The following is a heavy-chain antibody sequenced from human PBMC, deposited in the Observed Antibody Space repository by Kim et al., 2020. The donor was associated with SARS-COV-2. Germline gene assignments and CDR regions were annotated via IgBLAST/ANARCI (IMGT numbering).Heavy chain of an antibody. Sequence: GESLKISCKGSGYSFTSYWISWVRQMPGKGLEWMGRIDPSDSYTNYSPSFQGHVTISADKSISTAYLQWSSLKASDTAMYYCARRPDLSRCSGGSCYSVYYYGMDVWGQGTTVTVSS. CDR3: ARRPDLSRCSGGSCYSVYYYGMDV. J-gene: IGHJ6*02. D-gene: IGHD2-15*01. CDR1: GYSFTSYW. V-gene: IGHV5-10-1*01. CDR2: IDPSDSYT.